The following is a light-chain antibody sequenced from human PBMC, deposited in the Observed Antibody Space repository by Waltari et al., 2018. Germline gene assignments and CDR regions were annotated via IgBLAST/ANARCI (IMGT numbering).Light chain of an antibody. J-gene: IGKJ1*01. CDR3: QQRSNWPPT. CDR1: QSVSNM. Sequence: EIVLTQPPGTLSLSPGERATLACRASQSVSNMLAWYQQKPGQAPRLLIYETSNRATGIPARFSGSGSGTDFTLTISSLEPEDFAVYYCQQRSNWPPTFGQGTKVEI. V-gene: IGKV3-11*01. CDR2: ETS.